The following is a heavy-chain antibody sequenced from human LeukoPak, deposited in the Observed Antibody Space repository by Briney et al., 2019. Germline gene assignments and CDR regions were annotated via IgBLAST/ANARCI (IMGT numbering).Heavy chain of an antibody. D-gene: IGHD2-21*01. CDR3: TILAGNPY. Sequence: GGSLRLSCAASGFAFRTYAMTWVRQAPARGLEWVSAISGRGDSTYYADSAKGRFTISRDNPKNTLYLQMNSLRAEDTAVYYCTILAGNPYWGPGTLVTVSS. CDR1: GFAFRTYA. V-gene: IGHV3-23*01. CDR2: ISGRGDST. J-gene: IGHJ4*02.